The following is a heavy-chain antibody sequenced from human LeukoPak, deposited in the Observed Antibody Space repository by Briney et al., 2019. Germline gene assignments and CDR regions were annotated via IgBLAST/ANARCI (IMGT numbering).Heavy chain of an antibody. CDR3: ARFSTVTTGFDY. V-gene: IGHV3-13*01. J-gene: IGHJ4*02. D-gene: IGHD4-17*01. CDR2: IGTAGDT. CDR1: GFTFSSYD. Sequence: PGGSLRLSFAASGFTFSSYDMHWVRQATGKGLEWVPAIGTAGDTYYPGSVKGRFTISRENAKNSLYLQMSSLRAGDTAVYYCARFSTVTTGFDYWGQGTLVTVSS.